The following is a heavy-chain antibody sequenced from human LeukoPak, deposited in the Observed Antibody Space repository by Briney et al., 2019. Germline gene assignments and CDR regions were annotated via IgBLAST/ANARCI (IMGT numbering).Heavy chain of an antibody. D-gene: IGHD3-9*01. J-gene: IGHJ4*02. CDR3: ARGKILTALTFDY. CDR1: GGSFSGYY. Sequence: PSETLSLTCAVYGGSFSGYYWSWIRQPPGKGLEWIGEINHSGSTNYNPSLKSRVTISVDTSKNQFSLKLSSVTAADTAVYYCARGKILTALTFDYWGQGTLVTVSS. V-gene: IGHV4-34*01. CDR2: INHSGST.